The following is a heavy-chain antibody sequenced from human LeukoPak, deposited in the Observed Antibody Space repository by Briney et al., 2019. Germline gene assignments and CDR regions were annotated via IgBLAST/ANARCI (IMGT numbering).Heavy chain of an antibody. Sequence: GGPLRLSCAVSGFTFSSYAMSWVRQAPGKGLEWVAIIWYDGSNKKYEDSVKGRFTISRDNSKNTLYLQMNSLRAEDTAVYYCAKAPYSGWWYPGGYYYYGMDVWGQGTTVAVSS. V-gene: IGHV3-30*02. CDR2: IWYDGSNK. J-gene: IGHJ6*02. CDR1: GFTFSSYA. CDR3: AKAPYSGWWYPGGYYYYGMDV. D-gene: IGHD6-19*01.